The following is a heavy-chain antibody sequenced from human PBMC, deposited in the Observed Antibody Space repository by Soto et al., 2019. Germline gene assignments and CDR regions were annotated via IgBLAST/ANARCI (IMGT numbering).Heavy chain of an antibody. V-gene: IGHV2-5*02. CDR1: AFSLSTGGVG. D-gene: IGHD2-21*02. CDR3: IQSRCGGDCLQSYASYYYYGMDV. Sequence: QITLKESGPTLVKPTQTLTLPCTFSAFSLSTGGVGVGWIRQPPGKALDWLALIYGDDDNRYSPSLRSRLTLTKDTSNNQVVLTMTNMDPVDTATYYCIQSRCGGDCLQSYASYYYYGMDVWGQGTTVTVSS. J-gene: IGHJ6*02. CDR2: IYGDDDN.